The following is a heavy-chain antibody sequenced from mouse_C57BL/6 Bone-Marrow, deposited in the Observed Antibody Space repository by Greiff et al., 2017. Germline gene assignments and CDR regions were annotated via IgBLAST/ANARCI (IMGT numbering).Heavy chain of an antibody. CDR3: AREVTGTDY. CDR1: GFTFSSYT. Sequence: EVQLQESGGGLVKPGGSLKLSCAASGFTFSSYTMSWVRQTPEKRLEWVATISGGGGNTYYPDSVKGRFTISRDNAKNTLYLQMSSLRSEDTALYYCAREVTGTDYWGQGTTLTVSS. V-gene: IGHV5-9*01. J-gene: IGHJ2*01. CDR2: ISGGGGNT. D-gene: IGHD4-1*01.